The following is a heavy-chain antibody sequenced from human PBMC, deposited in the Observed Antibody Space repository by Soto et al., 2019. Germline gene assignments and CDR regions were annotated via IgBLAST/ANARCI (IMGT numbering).Heavy chain of an antibody. CDR3: PPSYSSRTIPFHS. CDR1: GDTFSFYT. J-gene: IGHJ4*02. Sequence: QVQLVQSGAEVKKPGSSVKVSCKASGDTFSFYTLNWVRQAPGQGFEWVGRVNPILAMSSSAHKFQGRVSTFADQSTVTAYMELRSLLSADTALYFSPPSYSSRTIPFHSWSQETLVTVSS. D-gene: IGHD2-21*01. V-gene: IGHV1-69*02. CDR2: VNPILAMS.